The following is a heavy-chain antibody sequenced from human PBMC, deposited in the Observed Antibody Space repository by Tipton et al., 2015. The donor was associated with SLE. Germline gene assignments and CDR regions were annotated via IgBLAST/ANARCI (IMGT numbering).Heavy chain of an antibody. CDR3: ARDRLHDYSNYEDYYYGMDV. Sequence: GSLRLSCGASGFTFSDYYMSWIRQAPGKGLEWVSYISSSSSLTNYADSVKGRFTIFRDNAKNSVYLHMNSLRAEDTGVYYCARDRLHDYSNYEDYYYGMDVWGQGTTVTVSS. V-gene: IGHV3-11*06. CDR2: ISSSSSLT. J-gene: IGHJ6*02. D-gene: IGHD4-11*01. CDR1: GFTFSDYY.